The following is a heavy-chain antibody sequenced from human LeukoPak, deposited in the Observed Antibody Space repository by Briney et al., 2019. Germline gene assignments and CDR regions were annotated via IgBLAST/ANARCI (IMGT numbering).Heavy chain of an antibody. D-gene: IGHD2-15*01. Sequence: ASVKVSCKASGYTFTSYGISWVRQAPGQGLEWMGWISAYNGNTNYAQKLQGRVAMTTDTSTSTAYMELRSLRSDDTAVYYCARVRGWWRPQVAFDIWGQGTMVTVSS. CDR1: GYTFTSYG. CDR2: ISAYNGNT. CDR3: ARVRGWWRPQVAFDI. V-gene: IGHV1-18*01. J-gene: IGHJ3*02.